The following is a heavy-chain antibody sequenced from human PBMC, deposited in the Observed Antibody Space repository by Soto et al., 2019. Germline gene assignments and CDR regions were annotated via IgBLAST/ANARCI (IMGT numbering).Heavy chain of an antibody. CDR1: GFTFSSNS. J-gene: IGHJ5*02. CDR2: ISSSSSTI. V-gene: IGHV3-48*02. D-gene: IGHD3-3*01. CDR3: ATVIWSGPLTSDL. Sequence: EVQVVESGGGLVQPGGSLRLSCAASGFTFSSNSMNWVRQAPGKGLEWISYISSSSSTIYADSVKGRLTIYRENDKNSLYLQMNSLRDEDTAVYYCATVIWSGPLTSDLWGQGTLVTVSS.